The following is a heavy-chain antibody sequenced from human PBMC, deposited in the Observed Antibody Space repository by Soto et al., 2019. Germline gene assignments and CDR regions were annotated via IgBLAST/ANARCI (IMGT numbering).Heavy chain of an antibody. CDR3: ASGLCSGGSCDTGAFDY. V-gene: IGHV1-2*04. CDR2: INPNSGGA. J-gene: IGHJ4*02. Sequence: QVQLVQSGAEVKKPGASVKVSCKASGYTFTDYYMHWVRQAPGQGLEWMGWINPNSGGANFAQKFQGWVTMTRDTSISTAYLELSRLTSDDTAVYYCASGLCSGGSCDTGAFDYWGQGTLVTVSS. D-gene: IGHD2-15*01. CDR1: GYTFTDYY.